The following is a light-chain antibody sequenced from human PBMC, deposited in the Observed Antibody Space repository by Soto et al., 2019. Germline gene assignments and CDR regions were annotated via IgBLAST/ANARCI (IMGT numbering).Light chain of an antibody. CDR3: SSYAGGYTYV. V-gene: IGLV2-14*01. CDR2: EVN. J-gene: IGLJ1*01. CDR1: SRDIGAFNY. Sequence: QSALTQPASVSGSPGQSITISCTGTSRDIGAFNYVSWYQQHPDKAPKLLISEVNNRPSGVSHRFSGSKSGNTASLTISGLQPADEADYYCSSYAGGYTYVFGTGTKLTVL.